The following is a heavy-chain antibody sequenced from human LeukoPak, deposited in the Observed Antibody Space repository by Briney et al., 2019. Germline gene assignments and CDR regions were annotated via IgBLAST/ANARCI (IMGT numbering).Heavy chain of an antibody. Sequence: SETLSLTCTVSGGSISSYYWSWIRQPPGKGLEWIGYIYYSGSTNYNPSLKSRVTISVDTSKNQFSLKLSSATAADTAVYYCARGWIQGAFYYMDVWGEGTTVTVSS. J-gene: IGHJ6*03. CDR2: IYYSGST. V-gene: IGHV4-59*01. CDR3: ARGWIQGAFYYMDV. CDR1: GGSISSYY. D-gene: IGHD5-18*01.